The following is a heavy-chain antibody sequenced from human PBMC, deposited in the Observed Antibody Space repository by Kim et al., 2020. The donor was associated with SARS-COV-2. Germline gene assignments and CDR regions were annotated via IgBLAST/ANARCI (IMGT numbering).Heavy chain of an antibody. CDR1: GFTVSSNY. V-gene: IGHV3-66*01. CDR2: IYSGGST. D-gene: IGHD6-13*01. Sequence: GGSLRLSCAASGFTVSSNYMSWVRQAPGKGLEWVSVIYSGGSTYYADSVKGRFTISRDNSKNTLYLQMNSLRAEDTAVYYCARVKWEQQLVHYYYYGMDVWGQGTTVTVSS. CDR3: ARVKWEQQLVHYYYYGMDV. J-gene: IGHJ6*02.